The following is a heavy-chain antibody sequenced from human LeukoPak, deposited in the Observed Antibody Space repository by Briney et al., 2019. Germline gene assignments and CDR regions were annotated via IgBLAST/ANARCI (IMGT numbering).Heavy chain of an antibody. CDR1: GFTFSSYS. D-gene: IGHD5-24*01. J-gene: IGHJ4*02. V-gene: IGHV3-21*01. Sequence: GGSLRLSCAASGFTFSSYSMNWVRQAPGNGLEWVSSISSSSSYIYYADSVKGRFTISRDNAKNSLYLQMNSLRAEDTAVYYCASSRGVKDGYNPDYWGQGTLVTVSS. CDR3: ASSRGVKDGYNPDY. CDR2: ISSSSSYI.